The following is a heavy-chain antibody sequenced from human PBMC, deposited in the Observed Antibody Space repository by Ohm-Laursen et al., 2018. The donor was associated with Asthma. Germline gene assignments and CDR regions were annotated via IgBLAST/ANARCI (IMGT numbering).Heavy chain of an antibody. CDR3: AKDYSSSWYKGYFQH. J-gene: IGHJ1*01. Sequence: SLRLSCTASGFTFSSYGMHWVRQAPGKGLEWVSAISGSGGSTYYADSVKGRFTISRDNSKNTLYLQMNSLRAEDTAVYYCAKDYSSSWYKGYFQHWGQGTLVTVSS. V-gene: IGHV3-23*01. CDR1: GFTFSSYG. D-gene: IGHD6-13*01. CDR2: ISGSGGST.